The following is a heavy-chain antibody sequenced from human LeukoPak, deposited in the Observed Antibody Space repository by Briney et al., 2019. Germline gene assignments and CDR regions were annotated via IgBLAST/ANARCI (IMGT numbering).Heavy chain of an antibody. CDR1: GYTFTTYD. J-gene: IGHJ4*02. Sequence: ASVKVSCKASGYTFTTYDINWVRQATGQGLEWMGWMNPNSGNTGYAQKFQGRVTMTRNPSMSTAYMELNSLRSEDTAVYYCARANYYGSGKKDLDYWGQGTLVTVSS. CDR2: MNPNSGNT. V-gene: IGHV1-8*01. D-gene: IGHD3-10*01. CDR3: ARANYYGSGKKDLDY.